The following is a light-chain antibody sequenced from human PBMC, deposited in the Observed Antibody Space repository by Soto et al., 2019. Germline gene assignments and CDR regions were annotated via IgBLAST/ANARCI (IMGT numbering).Light chain of an antibody. CDR2: RND. Sequence: QLVLTQPPSASGTPGQRVTISCSGSSSNIGSNYLYWYQHLPGTAPKLLIYRNDQRPSGVPDRFSGSKSGTSASLAISGLRSEDEADYYCAAWDDSLSGPNVIFGGGTKVTVL. CDR1: SSNIGSNY. V-gene: IGLV1-47*01. CDR3: AAWDDSLSGPNVI. J-gene: IGLJ2*01.